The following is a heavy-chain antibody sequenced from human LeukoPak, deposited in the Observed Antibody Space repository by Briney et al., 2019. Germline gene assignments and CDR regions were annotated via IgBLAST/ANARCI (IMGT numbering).Heavy chain of an antibody. V-gene: IGHV1-69*13. CDR2: IIPIFGTA. J-gene: IGHJ4*02. CDR1: GGTFSGYA. Sequence: SVKVSCKASGGTFSGYAISWVRQAPGQGLEWMGGIIPIFGTANYAQKFQGRVTITADESTSTAYMELSSLRSEDTAVYYCARAHIQLWLRANHYCFDYWGQGTLVTVSS. D-gene: IGHD5-18*01. CDR3: ARAHIQLWLRANHYCFDY.